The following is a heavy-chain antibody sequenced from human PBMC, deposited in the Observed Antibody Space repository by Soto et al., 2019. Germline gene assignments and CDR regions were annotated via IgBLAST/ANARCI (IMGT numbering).Heavy chain of an antibody. CDR1: GAAISDYY. D-gene: IGHD3-3*01. CDR3: ARFLRSGSPWSAFDI. V-gene: IGHV4-59*01. Sequence: QVQLQESGPGLVKPSETLSLTCSVSGAAISDYYWTWIRQPPGEGLEWIGHIYNTGRPTYSPSLKGRGTMSVDKSNNQCSLTLSTVTAGDTSVYFCARFLRSGSPWSAFDIRGQGTKVTVSP. CDR2: IYNTGRP. J-gene: IGHJ3*02.